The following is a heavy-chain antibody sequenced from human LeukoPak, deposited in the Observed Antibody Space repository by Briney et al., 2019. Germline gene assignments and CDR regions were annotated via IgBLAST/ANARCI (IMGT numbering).Heavy chain of an antibody. Sequence: SQTLSLTCTVSGGSISSGGYYWSWIRQHPGKGLEWIGRIYTSGSTNYNPSLKSRVTMSVDTSKNQFSLKLSSVTAADTAVYYCAREATGPYFDYWGQGTLVTVSS. D-gene: IGHD5-24*01. CDR3: AREATGPYFDY. V-gene: IGHV4-61*02. CDR1: GGSISSGGYY. J-gene: IGHJ4*02. CDR2: IYTSGST.